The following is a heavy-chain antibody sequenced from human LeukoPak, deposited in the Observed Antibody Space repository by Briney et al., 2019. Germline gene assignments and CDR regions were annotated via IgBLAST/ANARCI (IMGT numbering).Heavy chain of an antibody. CDR2: IKSKTDGGTT. D-gene: IGHD2-2*01. Sequence: PGGSLRLSCAASGFTFDDYGMSWVRQAPGKGLEWVGRIKSKTDGGTTDYAAPVKGRFTISRDDSKNTLYLQMNSLKTEDTAVYYCTTHGVVVVPAAMMGDYYYYYYMDVWGKGTTVTVSS. CDR3: TTHGVVVVPAAMMGDYYYYYYMDV. V-gene: IGHV3-15*01. CDR1: GFTFDDYG. J-gene: IGHJ6*03.